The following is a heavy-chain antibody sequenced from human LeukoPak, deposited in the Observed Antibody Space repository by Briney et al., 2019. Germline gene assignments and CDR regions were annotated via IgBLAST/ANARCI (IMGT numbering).Heavy chain of an antibody. D-gene: IGHD3-10*02. CDR3: AREEVLQTYYYVGWFDP. V-gene: IGHV4-39*07. CDR1: GGSISSSSYY. CDR2: IYYSGST. Sequence: SKTLSLTCTVSGGSISSSSYYWGWIRQPPGKGLEWIGSIYYSGSTYYNPSPKSRVTISVDTSKNQFSLKLGSVTAADTAVYYCAREEVLQTYYYVGWFDPWGQGTLVTVSS. J-gene: IGHJ5*02.